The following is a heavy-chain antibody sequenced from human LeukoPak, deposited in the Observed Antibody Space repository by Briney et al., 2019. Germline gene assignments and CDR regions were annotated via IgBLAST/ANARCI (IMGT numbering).Heavy chain of an antibody. V-gene: IGHV3-15*01. D-gene: IGHD3-3*01. CDR1: GFTFSDAW. CDR2: IKSKSDGGTT. Sequence: GGSLRLSCAASGFTFSDAWMTWVRQAPGKGLEWVGRIKSKSDGGTTDYAATVRGRFTISRDDSKNTLYLQMSSLKTEDTAVYYCTTDLIFGVVIIPDWGQGTLVTVSS. CDR3: TTDLIFGVVIIPD. J-gene: IGHJ4*02.